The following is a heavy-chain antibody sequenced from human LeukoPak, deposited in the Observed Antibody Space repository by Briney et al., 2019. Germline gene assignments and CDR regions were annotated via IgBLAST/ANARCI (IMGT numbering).Heavy chain of an antibody. CDR1: GFTFSGYA. D-gene: IGHD3-10*01. J-gene: IGHJ4*02. V-gene: IGHV3-30*02. CDR3: AGGFPPMVKSPFDY. Sequence: GGSLRLSCAASGFTFSGYAMHWVRQAPGKGLEWVAVIWYDGSTKYYGYSVKGRFTISRDNSQNTLFLQMNSLRDEDTAVYYCAGGFPPMVKSPFDYWGQGTLVTVSS. CDR2: IWYDGSTK.